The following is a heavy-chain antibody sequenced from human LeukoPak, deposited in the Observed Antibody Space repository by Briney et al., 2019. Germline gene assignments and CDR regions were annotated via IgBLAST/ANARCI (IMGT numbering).Heavy chain of an antibody. CDR1: GYTFSSYG. CDR3: ARSSLGTITAGPFDY. D-gene: IGHD5-12*01. J-gene: IGHJ4*02. V-gene: IGHV1-18*01. CDR2: ISGYNGNT. Sequence: VASVKVSCKASGYTFSSYGIAWVRRAPGQGLEWMGWISGYNGNTNYAQKLQGRVSITTDTSTTTAYMELRSLTSDDTALYYCARSSLGTITAGPFDYWGQGTLVTVSS.